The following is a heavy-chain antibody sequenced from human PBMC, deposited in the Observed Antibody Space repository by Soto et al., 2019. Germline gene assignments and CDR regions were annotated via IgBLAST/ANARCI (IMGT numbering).Heavy chain of an antibody. V-gene: IGHV5-10-1*01. CDR3: ASPSRVAAAGTPYYYYYGMDV. J-gene: IGHJ6*02. D-gene: IGHD6-13*01. CDR2: IDPSDSYT. Sequence: GESLKISCKGSGYSFTSYLISWVRQMPGKGVEWMGRIDPSDSYTNYSPSFQGHVTISADKSISTAYLQWSSLKASDTAMYYCASPSRVAAAGTPYYYYYGMDVLGQGTTVTV. CDR1: GYSFTSYL.